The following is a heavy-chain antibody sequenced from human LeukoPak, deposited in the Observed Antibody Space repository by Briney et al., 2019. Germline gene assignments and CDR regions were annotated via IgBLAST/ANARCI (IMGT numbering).Heavy chain of an antibody. CDR1: GYTFTGYY. J-gene: IGHJ4*02. CDR3: ARGAATVATGGIDY. Sequence: ASVKVSCKASGYTFTGYYMHWVRQAPGQGLEWMGWISAYNGNTNYAQKLQGRVTMTTDTSTSTAYMELRSLRSDDTAVYYCARGAATVATGGIDYWGQGTLVTVSS. D-gene: IGHD4-23*01. V-gene: IGHV1-18*04. CDR2: ISAYNGNT.